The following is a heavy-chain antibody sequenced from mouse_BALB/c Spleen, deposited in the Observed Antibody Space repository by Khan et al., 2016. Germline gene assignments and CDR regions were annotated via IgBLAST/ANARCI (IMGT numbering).Heavy chain of an antibody. Sequence: KLVESGGGLVQPGGSLKLSCATSGFTFSDYYMYWVRQTPEKRLEWVAYISNGGGSTYYPDTVKGRFTISRDNAKNTLYLQMSRLKSEDTAMYYCARQGYDYDPYAMDYWGQGTSVTVSS. CDR2: ISNGGGST. CDR3: ARQGYDYDPYAMDY. V-gene: IGHV5-12*02. J-gene: IGHJ4*01. CDR1: GFTFSDYY. D-gene: IGHD2-4*01.